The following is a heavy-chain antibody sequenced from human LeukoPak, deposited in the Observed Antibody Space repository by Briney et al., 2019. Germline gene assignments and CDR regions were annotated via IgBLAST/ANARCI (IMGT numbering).Heavy chain of an antibody. J-gene: IGHJ6*02. V-gene: IGHV3-21*01. CDR3: ARDQLSYYYYGMDV. D-gene: IGHD2-15*01. CDR1: GFTFSSYS. CDR2: ISSSSSYI. Sequence: GGSLRLSCAASGFTFSSYSMNWVRQAPGKGLEWVSSISSSSSYIYYADSVKGRFTISRDNAKNSLYLQMNSLRAEDTAVYYCARDQLSYYYYGMDVWGQGTTVTVSS.